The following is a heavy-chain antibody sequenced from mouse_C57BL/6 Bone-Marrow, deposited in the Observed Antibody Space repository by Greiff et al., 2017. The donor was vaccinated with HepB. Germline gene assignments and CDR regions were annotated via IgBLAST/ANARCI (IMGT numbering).Heavy chain of an antibody. Sequence: QVQLQQSGAELARPGASVKLSCKASGYTFTSYGISWVKQRTGQGLEWIGEIYPRSGNTYYNEKFKGKATLTADKSSSTAFMELRSLTSEDSAVYFCARSSADYYGSSAYAMDYWGQGTSVTVSS. CDR2: IYPRSGNT. V-gene: IGHV1-81*01. CDR3: ARSSADYYGSSAYAMDY. D-gene: IGHD1-1*01. J-gene: IGHJ4*01. CDR1: GYTFTSYG.